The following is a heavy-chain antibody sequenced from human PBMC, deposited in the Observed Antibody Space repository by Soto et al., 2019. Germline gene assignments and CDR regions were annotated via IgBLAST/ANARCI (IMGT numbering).Heavy chain of an antibody. D-gene: IGHD3-22*01. Sequence: QVQLVQSGAEVKKPGASVKVSCKASGYTFTGYGISWVRQAPGQGLEWMGWISAYNGNTNYAKKLQGRVTMTTDTATSTAYMELRSLRSDDTAVYYCARSDYYDSSGYYPTCDYWGQGTMVTVSS. CDR3: ARSDYYDSSGYYPTCDY. V-gene: IGHV1-18*04. CDR2: ISAYNGNT. J-gene: IGHJ4*02. CDR1: GYTFTGYG.